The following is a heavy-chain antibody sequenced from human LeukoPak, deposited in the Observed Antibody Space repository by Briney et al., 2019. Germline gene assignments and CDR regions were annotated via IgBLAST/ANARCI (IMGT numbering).Heavy chain of an antibody. CDR3: ARAQRNYYDSSGYHY. Sequence: GASVKVCCKASGGTFSSYAISWVRQAPGQGLEWMGGIIPIFGTANYAQKFQGRVTITADESTSTAYVELSSLRSEDTAVYYCARAQRNYYDSSGYHYWGQGTLVTVSS. CDR2: IIPIFGTA. V-gene: IGHV1-69*13. D-gene: IGHD3-22*01. J-gene: IGHJ4*02. CDR1: GGTFSSYA.